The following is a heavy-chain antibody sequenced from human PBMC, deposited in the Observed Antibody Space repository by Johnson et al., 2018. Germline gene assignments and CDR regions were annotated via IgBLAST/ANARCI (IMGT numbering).Heavy chain of an antibody. Sequence: LGEGGGVVVQPGGSLRLCCAASGFTFDDYAMHWVRQAPGKGLEWVSGISWNSGSIGYADSVKGRFTLSRDNAKNSLYLQMNSLRAEDTALYYCAKEPDYYDSSGYEAAGAFDIWGQGTMVTVSS. CDR1: GFTFDDYA. CDR2: ISWNSGSI. CDR3: AKEPDYYDSSGYEAAGAFDI. D-gene: IGHD3-22*01. V-gene: IGHV3-9*01. J-gene: IGHJ3*02.